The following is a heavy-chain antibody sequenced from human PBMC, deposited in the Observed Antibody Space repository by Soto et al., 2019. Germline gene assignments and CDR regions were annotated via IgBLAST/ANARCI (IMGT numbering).Heavy chain of an antibody. D-gene: IGHD4-17*01. V-gene: IGHV4-30-2*03. CDR3: AKTRDDYGDKRPSYYYYGMDV. J-gene: IGHJ6*02. CDR2: IYDSGST. Sequence: PSETLSLTCAVSGDSISRGGYSWTWIRQPPGKALEWIGNIYDSGSTSYNPSLKSRVTISVDTSKNQFSLKLSSVTAADTAVYYCAKTRDDYGDKRPSYYYYGMDVWGQGTTVTVSS. CDR1: GDSISRGGYS.